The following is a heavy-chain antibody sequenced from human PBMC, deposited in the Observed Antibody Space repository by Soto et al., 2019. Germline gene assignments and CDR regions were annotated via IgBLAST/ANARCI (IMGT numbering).Heavy chain of an antibody. CDR3: ARDRYYDSSGYSWFDP. Sequence: SETLSLTCTVSGGSISSGGYYWSWIRQHPGKGLEWIGYIYYSGSTYYNPSLKSRVTISVDTSKNQFSLKLSSVTAADTAVYYCARDRYYDSSGYSWFDPWGQGTLVTVSS. J-gene: IGHJ5*02. V-gene: IGHV4-31*03. D-gene: IGHD3-22*01. CDR1: GGSISSGGYY. CDR2: IYYSGST.